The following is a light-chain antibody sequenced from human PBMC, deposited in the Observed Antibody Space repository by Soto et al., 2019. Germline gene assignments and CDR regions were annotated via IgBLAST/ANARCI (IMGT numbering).Light chain of an antibody. Sequence: EIVLTQSPGTLSLSPGERATLSCRASQIVSSSYLAWYQQKPGQAPRLLIYDASSRATGVPDRFSGSGSGTDFTLTISRLEPEDFAVYYCQQYGRSPRTFGQGTKVEIK. V-gene: IGKV3-20*01. CDR2: DAS. CDR1: QIVSSSY. CDR3: QQYGRSPRT. J-gene: IGKJ1*01.